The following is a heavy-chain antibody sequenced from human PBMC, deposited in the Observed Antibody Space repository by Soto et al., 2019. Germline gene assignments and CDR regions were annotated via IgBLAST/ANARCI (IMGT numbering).Heavy chain of an antibody. CDR1: GFTFSSYT. J-gene: IGHJ4*02. CDR3: ARGPLYYFDY. V-gene: IGHV3-21*02. CDR2: ISSRSTNT. Sequence: VQLVESGGGLVQPGGSLRLSCEDSGFTFSSYTMNWVRRAPWKGLEWVSSISSRSTNTHYADSVRGRFTISRDNAKRSLYLQMNSLRAEDTAVYYCARGPLYYFDYWGQGTLVTVSS.